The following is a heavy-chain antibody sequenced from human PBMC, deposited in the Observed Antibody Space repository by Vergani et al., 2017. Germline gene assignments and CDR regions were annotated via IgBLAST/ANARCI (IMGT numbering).Heavy chain of an antibody. J-gene: IGHJ4*02. Sequence: VQLLESGGGLVQPGGSLRLSCAASGFTFSSYAMHWVRQAPGKGLEWVAVISYDGSNKYYADSVKGRFTISRDNAKNTLYLQMNRLRAEDTAVYYCARGEGAKGYWGQGTLVTVSS. D-gene: IGHD1-26*01. CDR3: ARGEGAKGY. CDR1: GFTFSSYA. CDR2: ISYDGSNK. V-gene: IGHV3-30*01.